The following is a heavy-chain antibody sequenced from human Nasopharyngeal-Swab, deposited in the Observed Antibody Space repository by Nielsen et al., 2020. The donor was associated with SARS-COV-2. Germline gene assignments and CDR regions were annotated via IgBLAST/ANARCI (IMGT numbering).Heavy chain of an antibody. CDR2: IYYSGST. D-gene: IGHD5-18*01. J-gene: IGHJ6*02. CDR3: ARRAVGGYHPNYYYGMDV. Sequence: RQAPGKGLEWIGYIYYSGSTNYNPSLKSRVTISVDTSKNQSSLKLSSVTAADTAVYYCARRAVGGYHPNYYYGMDVWGQGTTVTVSS. V-gene: IGHV4-59*08.